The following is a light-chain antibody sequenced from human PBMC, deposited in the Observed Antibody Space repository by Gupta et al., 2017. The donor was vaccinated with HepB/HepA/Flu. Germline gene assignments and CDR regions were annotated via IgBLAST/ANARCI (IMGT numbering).Light chain of an antibody. CDR3: AAWDDSLNGFV. CDR1: SSNIGSNT. CDR2: NNN. Sequence: VLPHPPSASGTPGQRVTISCSGSSSNIGSNTVHWYHQLPGTAPKLLIYNNNQRPSGVPDRFSGSKSGTSASLAISGLQAEDEADYYCAAWDDSLNGFVFGGGTKLTVL. V-gene: IGLV1-44*01. J-gene: IGLJ2*01.